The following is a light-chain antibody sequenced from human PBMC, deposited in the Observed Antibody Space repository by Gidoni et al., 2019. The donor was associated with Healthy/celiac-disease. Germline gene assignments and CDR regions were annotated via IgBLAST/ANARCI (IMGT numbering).Light chain of an antibody. CDR2: GAS. CDR3: QQYHTWPPFT. CDR1: QRVSSN. V-gene: IGKV3-15*01. J-gene: IGKJ3*01. Sequence: EKVMTQSPATLSVSPGERATLSCRASQRVSSNLAWYQQKPGQAPRLLIYGASTSATGIPARSSGSGSGTEFTLTISSLQSEDFAVYYCQQYHTWPPFTFXPXTKVDIK.